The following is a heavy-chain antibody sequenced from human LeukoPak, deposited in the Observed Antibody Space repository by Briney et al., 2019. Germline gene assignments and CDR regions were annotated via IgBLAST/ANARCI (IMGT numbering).Heavy chain of an antibody. CDR3: ARDRVRVKVGATAPDY. D-gene: IGHD1-26*01. Sequence: PGGSLRLSCAASGFTFSSYSMNWVRQAPGKGLEWVSYISSSSSTIYYADSVKGRFTISRDNAKNSLYLQMNSLRAEDTAVYYCARDRVRVKVGATAPDYWGQGTLVTVSS. CDR1: GFTFSSYS. V-gene: IGHV3-48*01. J-gene: IGHJ4*02. CDR2: ISSSSSTI.